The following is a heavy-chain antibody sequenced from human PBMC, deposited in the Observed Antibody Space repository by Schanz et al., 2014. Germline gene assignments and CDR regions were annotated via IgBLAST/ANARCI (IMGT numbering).Heavy chain of an antibody. V-gene: IGHV7-4-1*02. D-gene: IGHD2-15*01. Sequence: QVQLVQSGSELKKPGASVKVSCKASGYSFSSYTMNWVRQAPGQGLEWMGWINLKTGDPTYAQGFTGRFVFSLDTSVSTEYIQISSIKAEDTAVYYCARGGVVVVTAALNWFDPWGQGTLVTVSS. CDR3: ARGGVVVVTAALNWFDP. J-gene: IGHJ5*02. CDR1: GYSFSSYT. CDR2: INLKTGDP.